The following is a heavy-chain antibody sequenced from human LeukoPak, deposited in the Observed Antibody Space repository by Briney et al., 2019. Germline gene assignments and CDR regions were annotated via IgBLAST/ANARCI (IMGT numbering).Heavy chain of an antibody. CDR2: INPSGGST. D-gene: IGHD5/OR15-5a*01. V-gene: IGHV1-46*01. Sequence: ASVKVSCKASGYTFTSYYMHWVRQAPGQGLEWMGIINPSGGSTSYAQKFQGRVTMTRDTSTSTVYMELSSLRSEDTAVYYCASSVFLPTTPLDYWGQGTLVTVSP. J-gene: IGHJ4*02. CDR3: ASSVFLPTTPLDY. CDR1: GYTFTSYY.